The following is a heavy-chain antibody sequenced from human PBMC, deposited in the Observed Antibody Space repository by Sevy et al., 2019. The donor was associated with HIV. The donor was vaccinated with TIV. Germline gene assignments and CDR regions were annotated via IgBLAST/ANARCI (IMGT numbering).Heavy chain of an antibody. Sequence: GGSLRLSCAASGFTFSSYWMSWVRQAPGKGLEWVANIKQDASEKYYVDSVKGRFTISRDNAKNSLYLQMNSLRAEETAVYYCASGGVQIREYGMDVWGQGTTVTVSS. CDR2: IKQDASEK. V-gene: IGHV3-7*01. D-gene: IGHD2-15*01. CDR1: GFTFSSYW. J-gene: IGHJ6*02. CDR3: ASGGVQIREYGMDV.